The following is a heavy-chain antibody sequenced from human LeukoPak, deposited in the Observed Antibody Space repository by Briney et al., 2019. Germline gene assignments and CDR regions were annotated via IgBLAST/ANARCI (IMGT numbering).Heavy chain of an antibody. Sequence: SETLSLTCTVSGGSISSYYWSWIRQPPGKGLEWIGYIYHSGSTYYNPSLKSRVTISVDRSKNQFSLKLSSVTAADTAVYYCARVVIGNDAFDIWGQGTMVTVSS. V-gene: IGHV4-59*12. D-gene: IGHD2-21*01. CDR1: GGSISSYY. J-gene: IGHJ3*02. CDR3: ARVVIGNDAFDI. CDR2: IYHSGST.